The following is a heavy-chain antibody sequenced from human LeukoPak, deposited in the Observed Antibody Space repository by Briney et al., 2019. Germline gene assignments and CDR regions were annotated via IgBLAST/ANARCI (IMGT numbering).Heavy chain of an antibody. V-gene: IGHV4-34*01. CDR1: GESFSSYY. CDR3: ASGELGGSGSYPFDY. Sequence: SETLSLTCAVYGESFSSYYWSWIRQAPRTGLEWIGEISHSGSTDYNPSLKSRVTISIHTSKKQFSLKLSSVTAADTAVYYCASGELGGSGSYPFDYWGQGTLVTVSS. CDR2: ISHSGST. D-gene: IGHD3-10*01. J-gene: IGHJ4*02.